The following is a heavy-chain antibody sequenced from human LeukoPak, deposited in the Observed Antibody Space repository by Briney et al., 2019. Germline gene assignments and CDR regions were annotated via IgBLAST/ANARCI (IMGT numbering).Heavy chain of an antibody. CDR1: GYTFTTHY. Sequence: ASVKVSCKASGYTFTTHYIHWVRQAPGQGLEWMGIINPSDGGASYAQKFQGRLTMSRDTSTSTLYMELSRLRSDDTAVYYCARGEVGARPVDYWGQGTLVTVSS. CDR2: INPSDGGA. D-gene: IGHD1-26*01. V-gene: IGHV1-46*01. CDR3: ARGEVGARPVDY. J-gene: IGHJ4*02.